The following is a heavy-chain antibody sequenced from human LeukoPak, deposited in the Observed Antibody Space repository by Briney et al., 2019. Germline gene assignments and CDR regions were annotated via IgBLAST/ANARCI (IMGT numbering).Heavy chain of an antibody. J-gene: IGHJ4*02. CDR1: GYSFTSYW. CDR3: ARCRYCSGGSCYWYYFDY. V-gene: IGHV5-51*01. Sequence: GESLKISCKGSGYSFTSYWIGWVRQMPGKGLEWMGIIYPGDSDTRYSPSFQGQVTISADKSISTAYLQWSSLKASDTAMYYCARCRYCSGGSCYWYYFDYWGQGTLVTVSS. CDR2: IYPGDSDT. D-gene: IGHD2-15*01.